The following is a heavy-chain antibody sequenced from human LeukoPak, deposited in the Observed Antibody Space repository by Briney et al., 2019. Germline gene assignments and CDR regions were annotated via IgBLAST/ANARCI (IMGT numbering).Heavy chain of an antibody. D-gene: IGHD3-22*01. CDR1: GYSISSGYY. V-gene: IGHV4-38-2*02. CDR3: ARVGPPDYYDSSGYRTA. CDR2: IYPSGNT. Sequence: SETLSLTCTVSGYSISSGYYWGWIRQPPGKGLGWVWSIYPSGNTYYSPSLKSRVTISVDTSKNQFSLRLSSVTAADTAVYYCARVGPPDYYDSSGYRTAWGQGTLVTVSS. J-gene: IGHJ5*02.